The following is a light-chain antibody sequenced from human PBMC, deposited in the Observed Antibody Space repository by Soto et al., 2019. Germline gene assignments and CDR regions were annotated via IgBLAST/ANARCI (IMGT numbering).Light chain of an antibody. CDR3: MQGTHWPIT. CDR1: QSLGNSDGIAY. Sequence: EVVMTQSPLSLPVTLGQPASISGRSKQSLGNSDGIAYFSWFQQRPGRSPRRLIYKVSSRDSGVPARFSGSGSGTDFALKISRVEAEDVGVYYCMQGTHWPITFGQGTRLENK. J-gene: IGKJ5*01. CDR2: KVS. V-gene: IGKV2-30*01.